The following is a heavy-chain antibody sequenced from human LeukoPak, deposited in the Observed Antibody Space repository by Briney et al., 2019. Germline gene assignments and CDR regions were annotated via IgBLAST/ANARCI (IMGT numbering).Heavy chain of an antibody. D-gene: IGHD3-3*01. J-gene: IGHJ6*03. CDR3: ARHISYYDFWSGPYMDV. CDR2: IYTSGST. CDR1: GGSFSGYY. V-gene: IGHV4-4*09. Sequence: PSETLSLTCAVYGGSFSGYYWSWIRQPPGKGLEWIGYIYTSGSTNYNPSLKCRVTISVDTSKNQFSLKLSSVTAADTAVYYCARHISYYDFWSGPYMDVWGKGTTVTVS.